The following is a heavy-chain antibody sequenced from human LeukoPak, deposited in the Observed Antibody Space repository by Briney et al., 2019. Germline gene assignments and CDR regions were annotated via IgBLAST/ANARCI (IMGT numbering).Heavy chain of an antibody. D-gene: IGHD4-17*01. CDR1: GGSISSGGYS. CDR2: IYHSGST. J-gene: IGHJ5*02. CDR3: ARYYGDYRNWFDP. Sequence: SQTLSFTCAVSGGSISSGGYSWSWIRQPPGKGLEWIAYIYHSGSTYYNPSVKSRVTISIDRSMNQFSLKLSSVTPADTAVYYCARYYGDYRNWFDPWGQGILVTVSS. V-gene: IGHV4-30-2*01.